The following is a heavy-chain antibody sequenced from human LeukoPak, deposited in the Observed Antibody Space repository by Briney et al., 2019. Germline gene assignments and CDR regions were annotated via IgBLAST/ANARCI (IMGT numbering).Heavy chain of an antibody. Sequence: GGSLRLSCAASGFTFSSYSMNWVRQAPGKGLEWVSYISSSSSTIYYADSVKGRFTISRDNAKNSLYLQLNSLRPEDTAVYYCARDSPTVTKAGGLGSDYWGQGTLVTVSS. J-gene: IGHJ4*02. V-gene: IGHV3-48*01. CDR2: ISSSSSTI. CDR1: GFTFSSYS. CDR3: ARDSPTVTKAGGLGSDY. D-gene: IGHD4-17*01.